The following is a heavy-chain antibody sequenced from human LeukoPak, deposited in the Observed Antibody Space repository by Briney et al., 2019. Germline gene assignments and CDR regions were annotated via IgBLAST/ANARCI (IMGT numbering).Heavy chain of an antibody. J-gene: IGHJ4*02. D-gene: IGHD7-27*01. Sequence: GGSLRLSCAASGFTFSSYGMHWVRQAPGKGLEWVGMISYDGSEKYYGDSVKGRFTISRDDSKSTLFLQMNSLRAEDTAVYYCARDFSGDYYFDYWGQGTLVTVSS. CDR1: GFTFSSYG. CDR3: ARDFSGDYYFDY. CDR2: ISYDGSEK. V-gene: IGHV3-33*08.